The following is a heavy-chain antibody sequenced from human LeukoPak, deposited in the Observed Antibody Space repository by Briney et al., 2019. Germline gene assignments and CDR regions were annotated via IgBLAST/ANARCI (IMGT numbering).Heavy chain of an antibody. J-gene: IGHJ4*02. V-gene: IGHV3-49*04. CDR3: TRHTVTTVKDKSYY. D-gene: IGHD4-17*01. Sequence: GGSLRLSCTASGFTFGDYAMSWVRQAPGKGLEWVGFIRSKAYGGTTEYAASVKGRFTISRDDSKSIAYLQMSSLKTEDTAVYYCTRHTVTTVKDKSYYWGQGTLVTVSS. CDR2: IRSKAYGGTT. CDR1: GFTFGDYA.